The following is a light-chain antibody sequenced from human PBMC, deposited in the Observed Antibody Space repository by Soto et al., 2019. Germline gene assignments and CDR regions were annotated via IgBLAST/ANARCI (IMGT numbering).Light chain of an antibody. Sequence: DVQMTQSPSSLSACVGDRVTITCRASQGISDYLAWYQQKPGKVPKLLIYAASTLQSGVPSRFSGSGSGTDFTLTISSLQPEDVGTYYCQKYNSAPWTFGQGTKVEIK. CDR3: QKYNSAPWT. CDR1: QGISDY. J-gene: IGKJ1*01. V-gene: IGKV1-27*01. CDR2: AAS.